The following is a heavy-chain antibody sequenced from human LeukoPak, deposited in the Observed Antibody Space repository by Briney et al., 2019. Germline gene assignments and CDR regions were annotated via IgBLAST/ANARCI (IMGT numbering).Heavy chain of an antibody. J-gene: IGHJ4*02. V-gene: IGHV1-2*02. Sequence: GASVKVSCKASGYTFTGYYMHWVRQAPGQGLERMGWINPNSGGTNYAQKFQGRVTMTRDTSISTAYMELSRLRSDDTAVYYCAREGDPFYYGSGSLFDYWGQGTLVTVSS. D-gene: IGHD3-10*01. CDR1: GYTFTGYY. CDR2: INPNSGGT. CDR3: AREGDPFYYGSGSLFDY.